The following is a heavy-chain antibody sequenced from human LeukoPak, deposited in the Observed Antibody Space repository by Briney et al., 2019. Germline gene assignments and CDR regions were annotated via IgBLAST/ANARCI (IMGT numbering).Heavy chain of an antibody. CDR3: AKSMDILTGYLWPLDY. V-gene: IGHV3-73*01. J-gene: IGHJ4*02. CDR2: IRNKANSYAT. D-gene: IGHD3-9*01. Sequence: PGGSLRLSCAASGFTFSGSAMHWVRQASGKGLEWVGRIRNKANSYATAYAASVKGRFTISRDNSKNTLYLQMNSLRAEDTAVYYCAKSMDILTGYLWPLDYWGQGTLVTVSS. CDR1: GFTFSGSA.